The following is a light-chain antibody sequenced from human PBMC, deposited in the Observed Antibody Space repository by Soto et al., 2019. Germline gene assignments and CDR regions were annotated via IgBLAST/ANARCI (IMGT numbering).Light chain of an antibody. CDR3: QKYNSAPQT. V-gene: IGKV1-27*01. CDR1: QDINVY. CDR2: AAS. Sequence: DIQMTQSPSSVSASIGDTVTITCRASQDINVYLNWYQQKPGEVPKLLIYAASTLQSGVPSRFSGSGSGTDFTLTISSLQPEDVATYYCQKYNSAPQTFGPGTKVDIK. J-gene: IGKJ3*01.